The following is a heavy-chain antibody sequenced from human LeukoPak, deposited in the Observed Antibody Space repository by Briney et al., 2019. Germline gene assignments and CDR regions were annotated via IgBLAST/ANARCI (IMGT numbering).Heavy chain of an antibody. V-gene: IGHV4-39*07. J-gene: IGHJ4*02. CDR3: ARDSLDSSSSFDY. CDR1: GGSISSSSYY. CDR2: IYYSGST. D-gene: IGHD6-6*01. Sequence: SETLSLTCTVSGGSISSSSYYWGWIRQPPGKGPEWIGSIYYSGSTYYNPSLKSRVTISVDTSKNQFSLKLSSVTAADTAVFYCARDSLDSSSSFDYWGQGTLVTVSS.